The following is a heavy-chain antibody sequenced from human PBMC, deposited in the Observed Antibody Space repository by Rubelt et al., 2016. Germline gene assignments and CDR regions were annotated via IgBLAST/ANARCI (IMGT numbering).Heavy chain of an antibody. Sequence: EWVANIKQDGSEKYYVDSVKGRFTISRDNAKNSLYLQMNSLRAEDTAVYYCARGRDDVLRYFDWLRWGQGTLVTVSS. V-gene: IGHV3-7*01. CDR3: ARGRDDVLRYFDWLR. D-gene: IGHD3-9*01. CDR2: IKQDGSEK. J-gene: IGHJ4*02.